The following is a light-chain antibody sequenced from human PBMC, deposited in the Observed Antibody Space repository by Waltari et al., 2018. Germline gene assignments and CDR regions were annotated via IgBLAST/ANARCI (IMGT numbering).Light chain of an antibody. Sequence: IVLTQSPATLSLSPGERATLSCRASQSSSTYLAWYQQQPGQAPRLLISDASYRATGIPARFSGSGSGTDFTLTISSLEPEDFAVYYCQQRSDLPPITFGQGTKVEI. CDR2: DAS. CDR1: QSSSTY. CDR3: QQRSDLPPIT. J-gene: IGKJ1*01. V-gene: IGKV3-11*01.